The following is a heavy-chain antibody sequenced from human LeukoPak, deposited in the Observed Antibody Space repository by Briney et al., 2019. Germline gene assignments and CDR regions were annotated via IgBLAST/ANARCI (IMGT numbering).Heavy chain of an antibody. CDR2: IKQEGSEK. Sequence: PGGSLRLSCAASGFTFSNYWMTWVRQAAGRGREWVANIKQEGSEKYYVDSVKGRFSISRDKAKKLLYLPMNRLRAEDAAVYYCAKDRHRYYAILTGYWGFAYWGQGTLVTVSS. CDR3: AKDRHRYYAILTGYWGFAY. J-gene: IGHJ4*02. CDR1: GFTFSNYW. V-gene: IGHV3-7*03. D-gene: IGHD3-9*01.